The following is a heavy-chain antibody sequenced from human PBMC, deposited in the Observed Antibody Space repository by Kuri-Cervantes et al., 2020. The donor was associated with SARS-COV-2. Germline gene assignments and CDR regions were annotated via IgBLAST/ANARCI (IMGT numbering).Heavy chain of an antibody. CDR3: ARDAVVPASIGDALDV. J-gene: IGHJ3*01. CDR1: GFNFRTYA. CDR2: ISFDGINK. Sequence: ARSLRLSCAASGFNFRTYAIHWVRQAPGKGLEWVAVISFDGINKYYADSVKGRFTISRDNSTKTLSLQMNTLTAEDTAVYYCARDAVVPASIGDALDVWGRGTMVTVSS. D-gene: IGHD2-2*02. V-gene: IGHV3-30-3*01.